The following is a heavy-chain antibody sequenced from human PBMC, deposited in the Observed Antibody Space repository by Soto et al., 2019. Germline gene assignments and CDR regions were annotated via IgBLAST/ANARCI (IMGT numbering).Heavy chain of an antibody. CDR1: GFTFSNCW. V-gene: IGHV3-74*01. J-gene: IGHJ4*02. D-gene: IGHD2-2*01. CDR3: APTSTAGYDY. Sequence: EVQLVESGGGLVQPGGSLRLSCAASGFTFSNCWMHWVRQAPGKGLVWVSRINSDGSSTSYADSVKGRFTISRDNAKNTLYLQMNSLRAEDTAVYYCAPTSTAGYDYWGQGTLVTVSS. CDR2: INSDGSST.